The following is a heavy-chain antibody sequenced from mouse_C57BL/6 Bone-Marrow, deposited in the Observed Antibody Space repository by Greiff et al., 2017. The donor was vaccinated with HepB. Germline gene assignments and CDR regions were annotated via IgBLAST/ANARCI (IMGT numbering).Heavy chain of an antibody. CDR2: IWTGGGT. CDR1: GFSLTSYA. J-gene: IGHJ4*01. CDR3: ARRDYDYPYAMDY. D-gene: IGHD2-4*01. Sequence: VKLMESGPGLVAPSQSLSITCTVSGFSLTSYAISWVHQPPGKGLEWLGVIWTGGGTNYNSALKSRLSISKDNSKSQVFLKMNSLQTDDTARYYCARRDYDYPYAMDYWGQGTSVTVSS. V-gene: IGHV2-9-1*01.